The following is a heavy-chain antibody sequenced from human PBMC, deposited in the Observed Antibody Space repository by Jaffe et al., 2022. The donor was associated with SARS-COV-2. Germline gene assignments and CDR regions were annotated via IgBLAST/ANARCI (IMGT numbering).Heavy chain of an antibody. J-gene: IGHJ4*02. CDR3: AREQGDYYDSSGTYYFDY. CDR1: GFTFSSYA. CDR2: ISYDGSNK. Sequence: QVQLVESGGGVVQPGRSLRLSCAASGFTFSSYAMHWVRQAPGKGLEWVAVISYDGSNKYYADSVKGRFTISRDNSKNTLYLQMNSLRAEDTAVYYCAREQGDYYDSSGTYYFDYWGQGTLVTVSS. V-gene: IGHV3-30-3*01. D-gene: IGHD3-22*01.